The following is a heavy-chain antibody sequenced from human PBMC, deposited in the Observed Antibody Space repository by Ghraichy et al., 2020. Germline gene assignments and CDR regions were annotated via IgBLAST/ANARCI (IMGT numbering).Heavy chain of an antibody. CDR2: IYYSGST. CDR3: ASPREGSHYEPFDY. Sequence: SETLSLTCTVSGGSISSSSYYWDWIRQPPGKGLEWIGSIYYSGSTYYNPSLKSRVTISVDTSKNQFSLKLSSVTAADTAVYYCASPREGSHYEPFDYWGQGTLVTVSS. D-gene: IGHD3-22*01. J-gene: IGHJ4*02. CDR1: GGSISSSSYY. V-gene: IGHV4-39*01.